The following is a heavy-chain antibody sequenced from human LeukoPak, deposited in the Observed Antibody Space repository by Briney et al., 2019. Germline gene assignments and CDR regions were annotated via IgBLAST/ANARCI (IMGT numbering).Heavy chain of an antibody. V-gene: IGHV3-30*02. Sequence: GGSLRLSCAASGFTFSSYGMHWVRQAPGKGLEWVAFIRYDGSNKYYADSVKGRFTISRDNSKNTLYLQMNSLRAEDTAVYYCARALRNYYDSSGPNPPGYWGQGTLVTVSS. D-gene: IGHD3-22*01. CDR1: GFTFSSYG. J-gene: IGHJ4*02. CDR2: IRYDGSNK. CDR3: ARALRNYYDSSGPNPPGY.